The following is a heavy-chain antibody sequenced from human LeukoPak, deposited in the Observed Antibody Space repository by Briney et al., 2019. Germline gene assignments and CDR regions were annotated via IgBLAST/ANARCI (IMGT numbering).Heavy chain of an antibody. CDR2: ISYDGSNK. CDR3: AGDLIPGDGDY. V-gene: IGHV3-30-3*01. D-gene: IGHD7-27*01. J-gene: IGHJ4*02. CDR1: GFTFSSYA. Sequence: PGGSLRLSCAASGFTFSSYAMHWVRQAPGKGLEWVAVISYDGSNKYYADSVKGRFTISRDNSKNTLYLQMNSLRAEDTAVYYCAGDLIPGDGDYWGQGTLVTVSS.